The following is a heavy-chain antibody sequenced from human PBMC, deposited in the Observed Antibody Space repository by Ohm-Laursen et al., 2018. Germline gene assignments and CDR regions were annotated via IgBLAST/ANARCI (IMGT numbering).Heavy chain of an antibody. CDR3: AKDRETSGSFLDDH. J-gene: IGHJ4*02. Sequence: SLRLSCAASGFTFSSYGMHWVRQAPGKGLEWVAVIWYDGSNKYYADSVKGRFTISRDNSKNTLYLQMDSLRAEDTAVYYCAKDRETSGSFLDDHWGQGTLVTVSS. D-gene: IGHD1-26*01. V-gene: IGHV3-33*06. CDR2: IWYDGSNK. CDR1: GFTFSSYG.